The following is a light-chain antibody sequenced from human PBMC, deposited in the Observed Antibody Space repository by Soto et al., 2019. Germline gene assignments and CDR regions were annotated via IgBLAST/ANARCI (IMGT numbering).Light chain of an antibody. CDR3: GTWDNSLTAGV. CDR1: SSNIGDNY. Sequence: QSVLTQPPSVSAAPGQNVTISCSGSSSNIGDNYVSWYQQLPGTAPQLFIYDNDKRPSGIPDRFTGSKSATSATLGITGLQAGDEADYYCGTWDNSLTAGVFGTGTKLPS. CDR2: DND. J-gene: IGLJ1*01. V-gene: IGLV1-51*01.